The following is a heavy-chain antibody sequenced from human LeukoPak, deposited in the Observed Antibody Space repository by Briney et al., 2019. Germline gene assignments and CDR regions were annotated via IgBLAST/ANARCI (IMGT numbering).Heavy chain of an antibody. Sequence: HPGGSLRLSCAASGFTFSSYWMSWVRQAPGKGLEWVANIKEDGSEKYYVDSVKGRFTISRDNAKNSLYLQMSSLRAEDTAVYYCAAPATYYDYYGMDVWGQGTTVTVSS. J-gene: IGHJ6*02. CDR2: IKEDGSEK. V-gene: IGHV3-7*01. D-gene: IGHD3-10*01. CDR3: AAPATYYDYYGMDV. CDR1: GFTFSSYW.